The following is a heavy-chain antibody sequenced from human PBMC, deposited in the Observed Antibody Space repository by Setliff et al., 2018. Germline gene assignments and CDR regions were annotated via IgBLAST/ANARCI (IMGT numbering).Heavy chain of an antibody. CDR1: PYSFSGYY. D-gene: IGHD6-19*01. CDR2: INTNSGDT. V-gene: IGHV1-2*02. CDR3: ARDLIAVAATTAFDI. Sequence: ASVKVSCKTSPYSFSGYYIHWVRQAPGQGLEWMGWINTNSGDTRYAQKFQGRVTMTRDTSISTAYMELSRLRSDDTAMYYCARDLIAVAATTAFDIWGQGTMVTVSS. J-gene: IGHJ3*02.